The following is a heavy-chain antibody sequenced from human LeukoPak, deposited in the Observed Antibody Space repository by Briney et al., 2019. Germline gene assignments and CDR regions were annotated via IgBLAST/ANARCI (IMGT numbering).Heavy chain of an antibody. CDR2: IYSGGST. J-gene: IGHJ6*02. D-gene: IGHD3-22*01. CDR1: GFTVSSXY. Sequence: XGSXXXXXXASGFTVSSXYXXXXRXXXGXGXXXXSIIYSGGSTYYADSVKGRFTISRDNSKNTLYLQMNSLRVEDTAVYYCAKDKVDSRLVGMDVWGQGTTVTVSS. V-gene: IGHV3-53*01. CDR3: AKDKVDSRLVGMDV.